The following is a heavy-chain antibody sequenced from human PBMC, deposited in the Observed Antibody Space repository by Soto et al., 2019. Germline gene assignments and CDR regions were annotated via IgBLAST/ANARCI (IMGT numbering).Heavy chain of an antibody. V-gene: IGHV3-64*01. CDR3: ARRRDGTCYECYDY. CDR2: IRRNGGGA. CDR1: GFTFSYYA. Sequence: EVQLVESGGGVVQPGGSLRLSCAASGFTFSYYAMHWVRQAPGKGLEYVSAIRRNGGGASYANSVRCRFTISRDDSKNTVYLQMGSLRAEDMAVYYCARRRDGTCYECYDYWGQGTRVTVSS. J-gene: IGHJ4*02. D-gene: IGHD5-12*01.